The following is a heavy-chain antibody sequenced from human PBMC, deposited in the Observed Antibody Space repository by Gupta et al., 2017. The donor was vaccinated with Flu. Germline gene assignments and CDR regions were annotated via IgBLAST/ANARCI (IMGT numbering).Heavy chain of an antibody. CDR1: GFTFSSYG. D-gene: IGHD3-3*01. V-gene: IGHV3-30*18. Sequence: QVQLVESGGGVVQPGRSLSLPCAASGFTFSSYGMHWVRQAPGKGLEWVAVISYDGSNKYYADSVKGRFTISRDNSKNTLYLQMNSLRAEDTAVYYCAKDQGIFGVVIGGMDVWGQGTTVTVSS. J-gene: IGHJ6*02. CDR3: AKDQGIFGVVIGGMDV. CDR2: ISYDGSNK.